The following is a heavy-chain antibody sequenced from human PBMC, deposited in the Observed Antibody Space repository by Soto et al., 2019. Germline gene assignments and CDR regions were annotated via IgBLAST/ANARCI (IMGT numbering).Heavy chain of an antibody. CDR3: AKYRIHNKYFDY. Sequence: PGGSLRLSCAASGLAFSNYVMSWVRQPPGKGLEWVSAISGSGESTYYADSAKGRFTISRDNSKNTLYLQLNTLRAEDTAVYYCAKYRIHNKYFDYWGQGALLTV. V-gene: IGHV3-23*01. J-gene: IGHJ4*02. CDR2: ISGSGEST. D-gene: IGHD3-16*02. CDR1: GLAFSNYV.